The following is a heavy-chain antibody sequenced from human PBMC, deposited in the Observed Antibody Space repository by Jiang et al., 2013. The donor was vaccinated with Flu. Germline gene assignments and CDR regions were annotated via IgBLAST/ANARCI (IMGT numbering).Heavy chain of an antibody. D-gene: IGHD4-17*01. CDR2: IYPGDSDT. CDR3: ARPFRYGDYVSWWFDP. V-gene: IGHV5-51*01. CDR1: GYSFTSYW. Sequence: GAEVKKPGESLKISCKGSGYSFTSYWIGWVRQMPGKGLEWMGIIYPGDSDTRYSPSFQGQVTISADKSISTAYLQWSSLKASDTAMYYCARPFRYGDYVSWWFDPWGQGTLVTVSS. J-gene: IGHJ5*02.